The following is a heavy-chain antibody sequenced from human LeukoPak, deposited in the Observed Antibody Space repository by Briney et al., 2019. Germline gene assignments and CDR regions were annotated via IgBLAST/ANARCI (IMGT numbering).Heavy chain of an antibody. V-gene: IGHV1-8*01. CDR2: MSPRSGNT. Sequence: ASVKVSCKASGYTFTNYDINWVRQATGQGLEWMGWMSPRSGNTGYAQKFQGRVTMTRSTSISTAYMELSSLRSEDTAVYYCARGPPNWGFDYWGQGTLVPVSS. D-gene: IGHD7-27*01. CDR3: ARGPPNWGFDY. CDR1: GYTFTNYD. J-gene: IGHJ4*02.